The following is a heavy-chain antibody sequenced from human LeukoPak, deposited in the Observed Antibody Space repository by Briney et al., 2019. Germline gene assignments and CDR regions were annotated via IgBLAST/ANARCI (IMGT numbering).Heavy chain of an antibody. J-gene: IGHJ4*02. CDR2: INHSGST. Sequence: SETLSLTCAVYGGSFSGYYWSWIRQPPGKGLEWIGEINHSGSTKYNPSLKSRVTISVDTSQNQFSLKLSSVTAADTAVYYCARTMTYYDFWSGYQSCYLDYWGQGTLVTVSS. V-gene: IGHV4-34*01. CDR3: ARTMTYYDFWSGYQSCYLDY. CDR1: GGSFSGYY. D-gene: IGHD3-3*01.